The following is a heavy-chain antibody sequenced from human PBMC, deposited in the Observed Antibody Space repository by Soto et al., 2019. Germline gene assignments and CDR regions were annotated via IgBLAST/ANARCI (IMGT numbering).Heavy chain of an antibody. D-gene: IGHD6-19*01. CDR3: ARGDNSGWSAFDV. J-gene: IGHJ3*01. V-gene: IGHV3-13*01. CDR1: GFTFSSYD. Sequence: EVQLVESGGNLVQPGGSLRLSCAASGFTFSSYDMHWVRQDTGKGLECVSAIGTAGDTYYPDSVNGRFTISRENAKNSLYLQMNSLRAGATAVYYCARGDNSGWSAFDVWGQGTMVTVSS. CDR2: IGTAGDT.